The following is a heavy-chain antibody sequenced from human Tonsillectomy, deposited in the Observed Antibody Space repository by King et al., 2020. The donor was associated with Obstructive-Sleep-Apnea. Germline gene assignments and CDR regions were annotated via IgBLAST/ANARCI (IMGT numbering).Heavy chain of an antibody. Sequence: VQLVQSGGGLVKAEGSLRLSCAASEFTFSNAWMSWVRQVPGKGLEGVGRISSKTEGSSTDYAAPVKGRFIISRDDSKNTLYLQMNSLKIEDTAVYYCTRGSAAAYFDYWGQGTLVTVSS. D-gene: IGHD6-13*01. CDR1: EFTFSNAW. CDR2: ISSKTEGSST. V-gene: IGHV3-15*01. CDR3: TRGSAAAYFDY. J-gene: IGHJ4*02.